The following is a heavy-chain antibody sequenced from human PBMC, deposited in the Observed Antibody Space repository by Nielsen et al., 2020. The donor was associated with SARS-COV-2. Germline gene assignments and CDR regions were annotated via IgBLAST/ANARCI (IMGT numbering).Heavy chain of an antibody. V-gene: IGHV1-45*01. CDR1: ENTFTDRY. D-gene: IGHD2/OR15-2a*01. Sequence: SVKVSCKASENTFTDRYMHWVRQAPGQGLEWMAWVTPFNGNTKYAQQLQDRVTVTKDRSLRTVYMELSSLKIEDTGTYYCATARDFYAALDVWGQGTAVTVSS. J-gene: IGHJ6*02. CDR3: ATARDFYAALDV. CDR2: VTPFNGNT.